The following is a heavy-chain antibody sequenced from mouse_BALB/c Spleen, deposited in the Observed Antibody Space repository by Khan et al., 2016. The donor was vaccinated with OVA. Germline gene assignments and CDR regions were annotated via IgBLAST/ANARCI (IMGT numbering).Heavy chain of an antibody. Sequence: QVQLQQSGAELVKPGASVKLSCKASGYTFTSYYIYWVKQRPGQGLEWIGEINPSNGGTNFNEKFKDKATLTVDKSSSTTSMHLSSLTSEDSAVYYCTSGGYNSFAYWGQGTLVTVSA. J-gene: IGHJ3*01. V-gene: IGHV1S81*02. D-gene: IGHD1-3*01. CDR3: TSGGYNSFAY. CDR2: INPSNGGT. CDR1: GYTFTSYY.